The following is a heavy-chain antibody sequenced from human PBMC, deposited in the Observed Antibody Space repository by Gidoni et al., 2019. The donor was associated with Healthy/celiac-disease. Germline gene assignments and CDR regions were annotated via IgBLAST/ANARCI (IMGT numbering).Heavy chain of an antibody. J-gene: IGHJ4*02. CDR2: ISWNSGSI. Sequence: EVQLVESGGGLVQPGRSLRLSCAASGFTFDDYAMHWVRQAAGKGLEWVSGISWNSGSIGYADSVKGRFTISRDNAKNSLYLQMNSLRAEDTALYYCAKVSLSSWYTYFDYWGQGTLVTVSS. V-gene: IGHV3-9*01. CDR3: AKVSLSSWYTYFDY. CDR1: GFTFDDYA. D-gene: IGHD6-13*01.